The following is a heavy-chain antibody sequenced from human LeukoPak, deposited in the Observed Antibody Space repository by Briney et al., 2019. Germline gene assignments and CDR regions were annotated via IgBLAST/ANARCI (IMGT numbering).Heavy chain of an antibody. J-gene: IGHJ5*02. CDR2: IYYSGST. CDR1: GGSISSSSYY. V-gene: IGHV4-39*07. D-gene: IGHD3-10*01. Sequence: SETLSLTCTVSGGSISSSSYYWGWIRQPPEKGLEWIGSIYYSGSTYYNPSLKSRVTISVDTSKNQFSLKLSSVTAADTAVYYCARAGGSGRYGHGRWFDPWGQGTLVTVSS. CDR3: ARAGGSGRYGHGRWFDP.